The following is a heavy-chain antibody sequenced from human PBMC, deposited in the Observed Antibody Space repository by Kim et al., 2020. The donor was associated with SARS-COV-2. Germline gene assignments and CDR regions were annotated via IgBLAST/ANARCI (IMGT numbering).Heavy chain of an antibody. Sequence: ASVKVSCKASGYTFTGYYMHWVRQAPGQGLEWMGRINPNSGGTNYAQKFQGRVTMTRDTSISTAYMELSRLRSDDTAVYYCARGVKLTGTTFLARMDVWGQGTTVTVSS. CDR1: GYTFTGYY. D-gene: IGHD1-7*01. CDR3: ARGVKLTGTTFLARMDV. CDR2: INPNSGGT. J-gene: IGHJ6*02. V-gene: IGHV1-2*06.